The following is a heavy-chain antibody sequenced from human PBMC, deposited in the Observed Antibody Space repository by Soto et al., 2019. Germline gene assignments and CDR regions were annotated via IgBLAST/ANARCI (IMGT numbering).Heavy chain of an antibody. Sequence: QVQLVESGGGLVKPGGSLRLSCAASGFTFSDYDMSWLRQAPGKGLEWVSYLSSSGSTIYYADSVKGRFTISRDNVKNSLYLQMNSLRAEDTAVYYYARSVVRGKYDYWGQGTPVTVSS. D-gene: IGHD3-10*01. CDR3: ARSVVRGKYDY. CDR1: GFTFSDYD. CDR2: LSSSGSTI. V-gene: IGHV3-11*01. J-gene: IGHJ4*02.